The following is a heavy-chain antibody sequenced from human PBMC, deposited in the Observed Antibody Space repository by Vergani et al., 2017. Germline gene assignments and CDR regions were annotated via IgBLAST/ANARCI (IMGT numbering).Heavy chain of an antibody. D-gene: IGHD3/OR15-3a*01. CDR1: GDSISSGYYY. V-gene: IGHV4-30-4*08. CDR3: ARGETRTDWLDP. J-gene: IGHJ5*02. Sequence: QVQLQESGPGLVKPSQTLSLTCTVSGDSISSGYYYWSWIRQPPGKGLEWIGCIFSSGNSYYNPSLKSRLTISLDTSKNQFSLKVHSVTAADTAVYYCARGETRTDWLDPWGQGTQVIVSS. CDR2: IFSSGNS.